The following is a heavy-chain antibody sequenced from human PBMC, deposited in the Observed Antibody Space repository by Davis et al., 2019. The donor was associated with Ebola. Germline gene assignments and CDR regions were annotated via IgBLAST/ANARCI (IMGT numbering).Heavy chain of an antibody. Sequence: AASLKLSCKASGYTFTSYAMHWVRQAPGQRLEWMGWINAGNGNTKYSQKFQGRVTITRDTSASTAYMELSSLRSEDTAVYYCARDLSYYYDSSGYYYSNYFDYWGQGTLVTVSS. D-gene: IGHD3-22*01. CDR1: GYTFTSYA. V-gene: IGHV1-3*01. J-gene: IGHJ4*02. CDR2: INAGNGNT. CDR3: ARDLSYYYDSSGYYYSNYFDY.